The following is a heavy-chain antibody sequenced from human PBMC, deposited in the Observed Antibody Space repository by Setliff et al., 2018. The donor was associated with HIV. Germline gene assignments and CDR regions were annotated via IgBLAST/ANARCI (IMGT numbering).Heavy chain of an antibody. Sequence: GGSLRLSCGASGFTFSSYEMNWVRQAPGKGLEWVSYIGSSGNTIHYADSVQGRFTISRDNARNSLSLRLNSLRADDTAVYYCARILDMSSRTRTLYHAMDVWGRGTTVTVSS. CDR2: IGSSGNTI. J-gene: IGHJ6*02. D-gene: IGHD3-10*01. CDR1: GFTFSSYE. V-gene: IGHV3-48*03. CDR3: ARILDMSSRTRTLYHAMDV.